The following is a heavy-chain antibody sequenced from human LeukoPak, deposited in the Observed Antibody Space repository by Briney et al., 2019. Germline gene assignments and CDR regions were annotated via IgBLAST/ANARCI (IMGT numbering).Heavy chain of an antibody. V-gene: IGHV1-69*04. J-gene: IGHJ4*02. D-gene: IGHD2-15*01. CDR1: GGTFSDYS. CDR3: ARDRPRARYFDY. CDR2: IIPILNVP. Sequence: SVKASCKASGGTFSDYSISWVRQAPGQGLEWMGRIIPILNVPNYAQKFEGRVTITADKSTSTAYMELSSLKSEDTAVYFCARDRPRARYFDYWGQGTLVTVSS.